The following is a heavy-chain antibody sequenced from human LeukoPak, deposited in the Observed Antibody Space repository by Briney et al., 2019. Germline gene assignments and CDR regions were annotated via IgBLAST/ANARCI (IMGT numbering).Heavy chain of an antibody. J-gene: IGHJ4*02. CDR1: GGSFSGYY. CDR3: ARDMAYYDSSAYYPETFAY. V-gene: IGHV4-34*01. Sequence: SETLSLTCAVYGGSFSGYYWSWIRQPPGKGLEWIGEINHSGSTNYNPSLKSRVTISVDTSKNQFSLKLSSVTAADTAVYYCARDMAYYDSSAYYPETFAYWGQGTLVTVSS. CDR2: INHSGST. D-gene: IGHD3-22*01.